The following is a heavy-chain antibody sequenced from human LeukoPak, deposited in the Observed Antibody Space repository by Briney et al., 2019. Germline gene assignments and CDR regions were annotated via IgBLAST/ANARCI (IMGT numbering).Heavy chain of an antibody. D-gene: IGHD6-13*01. V-gene: IGHV3-43*01. J-gene: IGHJ4*02. CDR2: ISWDGGST. CDR1: GFTFDDYT. CDR3: ALGIAAAGPQDY. Sequence: PGGSLRLSCAASGFTFDDYTMHWVRQAPGKGLEWVSLISWDGGSTYYADSVKGRFTISRDNSKSSLYLQMNSLRTEDTALYYCALGIAAAGPQDYWGQGTLVTVSS.